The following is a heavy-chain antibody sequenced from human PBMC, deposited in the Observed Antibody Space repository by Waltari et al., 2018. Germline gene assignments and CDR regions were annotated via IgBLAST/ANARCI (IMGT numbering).Heavy chain of an antibody. J-gene: IGHJ6*02. Sequence: EVQLEESGGGVVQPGGSLRLSCAASGFTFAAFALHWVRQAPGKGLEWVSLITWDARSTYYADSVKGRFAISRDNGKDFLYLQMNSLRPDDTALYYCVKEAAGYDSLIANGLDVWGQGTTVTVSS. D-gene: IGHD3-9*01. V-gene: IGHV3-43D*04. CDR2: ITWDARST. CDR1: GFTFAAFA. CDR3: VKEAAGYDSLIANGLDV.